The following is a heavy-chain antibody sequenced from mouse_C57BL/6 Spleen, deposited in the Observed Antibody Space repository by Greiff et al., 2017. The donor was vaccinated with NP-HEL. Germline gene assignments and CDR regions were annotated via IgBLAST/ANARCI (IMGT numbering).Heavy chain of an antibody. CDR3: ASYATTVVAHWDFDV. CDR2: ISYDGSN. CDR1: GYSITGGYY. V-gene: IGHV3-6*01. Sequence: EVKLMESGPGLVKPSQSLSLTCSVTGYSITGGYYWNLIRQFPGNQLEWMGFISYDGSNNYNPSLKNRISFTLATSTNQFFLKLNAVPTEDTATYYCASYATTVVAHWDFDVWGTGTTVTVSS. D-gene: IGHD1-1*01. J-gene: IGHJ1*03.